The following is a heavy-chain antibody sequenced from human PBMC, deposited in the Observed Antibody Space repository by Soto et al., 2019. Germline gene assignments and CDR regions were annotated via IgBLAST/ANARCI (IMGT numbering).Heavy chain of an antibody. CDR3: AKPQNRHCSSTSCYYPDAFDI. CDR2: ISGSGGST. V-gene: IGHV3-23*01. J-gene: IGHJ3*02. CDR1: GFTFSSYA. Sequence: PGGSLRLSCAASGFTFSSYAMSWVRQASGKGLEWVSAISGSGGSTYYADSVKGRFTISRDNSKNTLYLQMNSLRAEDTAVYYCAKPQNRHCSSTSCYYPDAFDIWGQGTMVTVSS. D-gene: IGHD2-2*01.